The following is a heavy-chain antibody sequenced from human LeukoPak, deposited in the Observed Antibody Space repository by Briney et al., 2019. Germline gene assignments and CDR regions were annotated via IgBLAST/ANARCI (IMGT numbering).Heavy chain of an antibody. Sequence: GASVKVSCKASGYTFTSYDINWVRQATGQGLEWMGWMNPNSGNTGYAQKFQGRVTMTRNTSISTAYMGLSSLRSEDTAVYYCARAKKTQSKKWLRDVFDYWGQGTLVTVSS. CDR2: MNPNSGNT. CDR3: ARAKKTQSKKWLRDVFDY. V-gene: IGHV1-8*01. D-gene: IGHD5-12*01. J-gene: IGHJ4*02. CDR1: GYTFTSYD.